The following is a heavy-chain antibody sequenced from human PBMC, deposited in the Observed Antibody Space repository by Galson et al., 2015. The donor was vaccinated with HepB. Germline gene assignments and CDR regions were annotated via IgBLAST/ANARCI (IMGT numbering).Heavy chain of an antibody. CDR3: TTAGRVGYYYYDGMDV. D-gene: IGHD1-26*01. J-gene: IGHJ6*02. Sequence: SLRLSCAASGFTFSNAWMNWVRQAPGKGLEWVGRIKSKTDGGTTDYAAPVKGRFTISRDDSKNTLYLQMNSLKTEDTAVYHCTTAGRVGYYYYDGMDVWGQGTTVTVSS. V-gene: IGHV3-15*07. CDR1: GFTFSNAW. CDR2: IKSKTDGGTT.